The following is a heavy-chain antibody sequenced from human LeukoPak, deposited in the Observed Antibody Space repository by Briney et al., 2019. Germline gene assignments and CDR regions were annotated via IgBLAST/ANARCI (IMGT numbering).Heavy chain of an antibody. J-gene: IGHJ5*02. Sequence: SETLSLTCSVSGGSLSSYYWSWIRQPPGKGLEWIGYISYSGSTNYNPSLKSRVTISVDTSKNQFSLKLSSVTAADTAVYYCARDSPFDPWGQGTLVTVSS. CDR2: ISYSGST. CDR1: GGSLSSYY. V-gene: IGHV4-59*01. CDR3: ARDSPFDP.